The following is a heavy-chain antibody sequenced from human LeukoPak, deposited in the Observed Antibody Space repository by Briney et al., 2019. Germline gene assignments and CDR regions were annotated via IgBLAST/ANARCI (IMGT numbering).Heavy chain of an antibody. CDR1: GYTFTSYA. V-gene: IGHV1-3*01. Sequence: ASVKVSCKASGYTFTSYAMHWVRQAPGQRLEWMGWINAGNGNTKYSQKFQGRVTITRDTSASTAYMELSSLRSEDTAVYYCAKTNDRRITIFGVVITQPIRGGTDHEYYFDYWGQGTLVTVSS. CDR3: AKTNDRRITIFGVVITQPIRGGTDHEYYFDY. CDR2: INAGNGNT. D-gene: IGHD3-3*01. J-gene: IGHJ4*02.